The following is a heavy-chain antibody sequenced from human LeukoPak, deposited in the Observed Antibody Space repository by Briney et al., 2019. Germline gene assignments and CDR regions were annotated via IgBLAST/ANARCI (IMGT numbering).Heavy chain of an antibody. CDR3: ARVSGGVAAGSDY. J-gene: IGHJ4*02. CDR1: GYSISSGYY. V-gene: IGHV4-38-2*02. CDR2: IYHSGST. D-gene: IGHD6-13*01. Sequence: PSETLSLTCTVSGYSISSGYYWGWIRQPPGKGLEWIGSIYHSGSTYYNPSLKSRVTISVDTSKNQFSLKLSSVTAADTAVYYCARVSGGVAAGSDYWGQGTLVTVSS.